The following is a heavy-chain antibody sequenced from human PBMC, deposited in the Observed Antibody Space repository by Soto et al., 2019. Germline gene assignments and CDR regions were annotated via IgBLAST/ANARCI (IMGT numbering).Heavy chain of an antibody. Sequence: QVQLVQSGAEVKKPGSSVKVSCKASGGTFSSYAISWVRQAPGQGLEWMGGIIPIFGTANYAQKFQGRVTITAYESTSTAYMELSSLRSEDTAVYYCARANSTYYDFWSGYPNYYYGMDVWGQGTTVTVSS. V-gene: IGHV1-69*01. CDR3: ARANSTYYDFWSGYPNYYYGMDV. D-gene: IGHD3-3*01. J-gene: IGHJ6*02. CDR1: GGTFSSYA. CDR2: IIPIFGTA.